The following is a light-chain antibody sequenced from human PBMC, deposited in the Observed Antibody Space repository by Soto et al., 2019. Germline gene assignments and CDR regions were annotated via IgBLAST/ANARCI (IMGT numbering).Light chain of an antibody. V-gene: IGKV3-20*01. CDR3: QQYGGSPRT. CDR1: QSVSSY. Sequence: EIVLTQSPGTLSLSPGERATLSCRASQSVSSYLAWYQQKPGQAPSLLIYDASNRATGIPDRFTGSGSGTDFTLTISRLEPEDFAVYYCQQYGGSPRTFGQGTKVEIK. CDR2: DAS. J-gene: IGKJ1*01.